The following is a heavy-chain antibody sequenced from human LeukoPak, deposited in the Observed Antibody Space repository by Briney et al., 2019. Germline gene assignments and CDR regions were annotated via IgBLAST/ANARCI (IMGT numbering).Heavy chain of an antibody. CDR2: MNPNSGNT. Sequence: ASVKVSCKASGYTFTGYYMHWVRQAPGQGLEWMGWMNPNSGNTGYAQKFQGRVTMTRNTSISTAYMELSSLRSEDTAVYYCAKISDSSGYYEGFDPWGQGTLVTVSS. V-gene: IGHV1-8*02. D-gene: IGHD3-22*01. CDR3: AKISDSSGYYEGFDP. CDR1: GYTFTGYY. J-gene: IGHJ5*02.